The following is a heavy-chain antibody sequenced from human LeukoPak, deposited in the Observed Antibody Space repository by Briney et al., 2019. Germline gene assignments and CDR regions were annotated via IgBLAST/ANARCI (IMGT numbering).Heavy chain of an antibody. J-gene: IGHJ3*01. Sequence: GGSLRLSCEASGVTFSSYVMIWVRQAPGKGPEWVSGISGSGGGTYYADFVKGRFAISRDNSKNTLYLQMNSLRAEDSALYYCVQEGPRGLAFDVWGQGTRVTVSS. V-gene: IGHV3-23*01. CDR2: ISGSGGGT. CDR3: VQEGPRGLAFDV. CDR1: GVTFSSYV.